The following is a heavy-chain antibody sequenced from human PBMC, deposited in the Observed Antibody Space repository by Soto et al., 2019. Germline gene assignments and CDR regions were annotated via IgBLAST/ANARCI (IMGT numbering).Heavy chain of an antibody. D-gene: IGHD3-22*01. CDR1: GGAFSTSD. V-gene: IGHV1-69*01. J-gene: IGHJ3*01. CDR3: ARDPRSGWAHDAFDV. CDR2: IIPVFGAA. Sequence: QVHLVQSGAEVKMPGSSVRVSCASSGGAFSTSDIGWVRQAPGQGLEWMGGIIPVFGAATYAQKFKGRVTITADESTRTAYVEMSSLKPEDTATYSCARDPRSGWAHDAFDVWGPGTSISVSS.